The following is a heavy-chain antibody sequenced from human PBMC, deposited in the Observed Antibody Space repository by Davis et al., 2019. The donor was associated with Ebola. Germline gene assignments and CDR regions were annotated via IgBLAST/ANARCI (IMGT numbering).Heavy chain of an antibody. J-gene: IGHJ5*02. CDR2: IKQDGSEK. Sequence: GGSLRLSCAASGFTFSSYWMSWVRQAPGKGLEWVANIKQDGSEKYYVDSVKGRFTISRDNAKNSLYLQMNSLRAEDTAVYYCARGGIIRGNWFEPWGQGTLVTVSS. V-gene: IGHV3-7*01. CDR1: GFTFSSYW. CDR3: ARGGIIRGNWFEP. D-gene: IGHD2/OR15-2a*01.